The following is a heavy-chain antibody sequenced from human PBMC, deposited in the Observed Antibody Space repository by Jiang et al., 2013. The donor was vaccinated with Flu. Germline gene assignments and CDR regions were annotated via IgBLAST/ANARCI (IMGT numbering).Heavy chain of an antibody. CDR3: ARNPRYGGNVDY. D-gene: IGHD4-23*01. V-gene: IGHV1-46*03. J-gene: IGHJ4*02. CDR2: INPSGGST. Sequence: WVRQAPGQGLEWMGIINPSGGSTSYAQKFQGRVTMTRDTSTSTVYMELSSLRSEDTAVYYCARNPRYGGNVDYWGQGTLVTVSS.